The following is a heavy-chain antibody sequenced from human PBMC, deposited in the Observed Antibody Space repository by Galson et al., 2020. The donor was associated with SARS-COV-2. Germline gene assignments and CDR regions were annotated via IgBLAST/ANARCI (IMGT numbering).Heavy chain of an antibody. D-gene: IGHD6-13*01. CDR2: IGTAGDT. Sequence: GESLKISCAASGFTFSSYDMHWVRQATGKGLEWVSAIGTAGDTYYPGSVKGRFTISRENAKNSLYLQMNSLRAGDTAVYYCARGGSSSWYWYFDLWGRGTLVTVSS. J-gene: IGHJ2*01. V-gene: IGHV3-13*01. CDR3: ARGGSSSWYWYFDL. CDR1: GFTFSSYD.